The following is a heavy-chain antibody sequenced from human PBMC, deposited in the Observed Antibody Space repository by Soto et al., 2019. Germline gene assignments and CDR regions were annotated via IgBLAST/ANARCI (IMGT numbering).Heavy chain of an antibody. V-gene: IGHV2-5*02. CDR2: IYWDDDK. Sequence: QITLKESGPTLVKPTQTLTLTCTFSGFSLSTSGVGVGWIRQPPGKALEWLALIYWDDDKRYSPSLKSRLTITKDTSKNQVVLTMTSMDPVDTATYYCARTSYNCGSGDVCHWGQGTLVTVSS. CDR1: GFSLSTSGVG. CDR3: ARTSYNCGSGDVCH. D-gene: IGHD3-10*01. J-gene: IGHJ4*02.